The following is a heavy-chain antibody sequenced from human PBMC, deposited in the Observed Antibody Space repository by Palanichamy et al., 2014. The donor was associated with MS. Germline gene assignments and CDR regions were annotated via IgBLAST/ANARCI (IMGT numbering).Heavy chain of an antibody. CDR2: MNPNSGNT. CDR3: ARYFTAGGWYWNRRGWFDP. CDR1: GYTFTSYD. D-gene: IGHD6-19*01. V-gene: IGHV1-8*01. J-gene: IGHJ5*02. Sequence: QVQLVQSGAEVKKPGASVKVSCKASGYTFTSYDINWVRQATGQGLEWMGWMNPNSGNTGYAQKFQGRVTMTRNTSISTAYMELSSLRSEDTAVYYCARYFTAGGWYWNRRGWFDPWGQGTLVTVSS.